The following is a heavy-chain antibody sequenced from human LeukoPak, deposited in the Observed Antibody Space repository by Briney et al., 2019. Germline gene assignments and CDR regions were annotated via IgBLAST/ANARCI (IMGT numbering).Heavy chain of an antibody. CDR2: IRYDGSDK. Sequence: GGSLRLSCAASGVTFSSSGMHWVRQAPGKGREWLAFIRYDGSDKYYADSVKGRFTISRDNSKNTLFLQMSSLRPEDTAVYYCAKDSSIAAACRLGFDYWGQGTLLTVSS. D-gene: IGHD6-13*01. CDR1: GVTFSSSG. CDR3: AKDSSIAAACRLGFDY. V-gene: IGHV3-30*02. J-gene: IGHJ4*02.